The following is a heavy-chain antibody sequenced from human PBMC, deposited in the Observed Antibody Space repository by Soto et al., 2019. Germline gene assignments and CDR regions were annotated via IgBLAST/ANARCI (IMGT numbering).Heavy chain of an antibody. V-gene: IGHV3-23*01. CDR2: INGGGGGT. CDR3: AKEMRAGGADY. D-gene: IGHD3-10*01. Sequence: EVQILESGGGVVQPGGSLRLSCAASGFTFNNYVMNWFRQAPGKGLEWVSCINGGGGGTYYADSVKGRFTISRDNAMDTRSLNMNRMSAEDTAVYYCAKEMRAGGADYWGQGNLVTVSS. CDR1: GFTFNNYV. J-gene: IGHJ4*02.